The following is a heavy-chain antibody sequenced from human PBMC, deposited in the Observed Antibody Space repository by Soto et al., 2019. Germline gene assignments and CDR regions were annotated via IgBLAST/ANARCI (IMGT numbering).Heavy chain of an antibody. Sequence: PGGSLRLSCAASGFTFSSYGMHWVRQAPGKGLEWVAVISYDGSNKYYADSVKGRFTISRDNSKNTLSLQVNSLRAEDTAVYYCARARSGYSILCYYMDVWGKGTTVTVSS. CDR3: ARARSGYSILCYYMDV. CDR2: ISYDGSNK. D-gene: IGHD5-12*01. V-gene: IGHV3-30*03. CDR1: GFTFSSYG. J-gene: IGHJ6*03.